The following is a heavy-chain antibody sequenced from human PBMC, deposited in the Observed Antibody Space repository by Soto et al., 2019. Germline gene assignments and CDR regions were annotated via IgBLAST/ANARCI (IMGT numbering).Heavy chain of an antibody. CDR3: AKNSGWFNS. J-gene: IGHJ5*01. D-gene: IGHD3-10*01. V-gene: IGHV3-23*01. Sequence: VQVLDSGGGLVQPGGSLRLSCAAPGFPFSSTDMSWVRQAPGKGLEWVSTIDGSGGATYYADSVRGRFTISRDNSKNTVYLQMSSLRADDTAVYYCAKNSGWFNSWGQGTLVTVSS. CDR1: GFPFSSTD. CDR2: IDGSGGAT.